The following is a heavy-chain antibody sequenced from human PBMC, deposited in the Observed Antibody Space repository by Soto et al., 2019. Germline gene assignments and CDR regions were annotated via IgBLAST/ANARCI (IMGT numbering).Heavy chain of an antibody. CDR2: MNPNSGNT. V-gene: IGHV1-8*01. CDR1: GYTFTSYD. Sequence: ASVKVSCKASGYTFTSYDINWVRQATGQGLEWMGWMNPNSGNTGYAQKFQGRVTMTRNTSISTAYMELSSLRSEDTAVYYRARGSYYYYGSGSVPEYYFDYWGQGTLVTVSS. CDR3: ARGSYYYYGSGSVPEYYFDY. D-gene: IGHD3-10*01. J-gene: IGHJ4*02.